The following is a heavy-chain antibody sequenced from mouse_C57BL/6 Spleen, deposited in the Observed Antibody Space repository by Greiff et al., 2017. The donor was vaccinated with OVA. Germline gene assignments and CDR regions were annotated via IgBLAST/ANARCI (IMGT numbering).Heavy chain of an antibody. Sequence: VKVVESGAELVRPGASVKLSCKASGYTFTDYYINWVKQRPGQGLEWIARIYPGSGNTYYNEKFKGKATLTAAKSSSTAYMQLSSLTSEDSAVYFGARWDDRAYWGQGTLVTVSA. V-gene: IGHV1-76*01. CDR2: IYPGSGNT. D-gene: IGHD4-1*01. J-gene: IGHJ3*01. CDR1: GYTFTDYY. CDR3: ARWDDRAY.